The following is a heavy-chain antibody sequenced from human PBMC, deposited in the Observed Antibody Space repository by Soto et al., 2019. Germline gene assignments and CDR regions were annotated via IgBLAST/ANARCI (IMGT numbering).Heavy chain of an antibody. Sequence: GGSLGLSCAASGFIFSTYGMHWVRQAPGKGLEWVTVISYDGTEKYYADSVKGRFTISRDNSKNTLYLQMNSLRAEDTAVYYCAKDRHRLGDPVEIDYWGQGTLVTGSS. CDR2: ISYDGTEK. D-gene: IGHD4-17*01. J-gene: IGHJ4*02. CDR3: AKDRHRLGDPVEIDY. V-gene: IGHV3-30*18. CDR1: GFIFSTYG.